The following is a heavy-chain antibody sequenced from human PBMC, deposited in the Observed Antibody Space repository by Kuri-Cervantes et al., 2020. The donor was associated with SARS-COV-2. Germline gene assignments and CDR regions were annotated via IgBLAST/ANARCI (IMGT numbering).Heavy chain of an antibody. J-gene: IGHJ4*02. CDR3: ARRFGDYGQFDY. Sequence: SETLSLTCTVSGGSISSDNYYWSWIRQPPGKGLEWIGDIHDSGSTNHNAFVKSRVAISLDTSKNLFSLKLTSVTAADTAIYYCARRFGDYGQFDYWGQGTLVTVSS. D-gene: IGHD2-21*01. V-gene: IGHV4-61*03. CDR2: IHDSGST. CDR1: GGSISSDNYY.